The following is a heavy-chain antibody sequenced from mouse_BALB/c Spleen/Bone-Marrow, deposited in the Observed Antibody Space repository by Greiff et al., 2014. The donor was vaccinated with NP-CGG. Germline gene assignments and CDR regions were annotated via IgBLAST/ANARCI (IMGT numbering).Heavy chain of an antibody. Sequence: EVQVVESGGGLGQPGGSLRLSCATSGFTFTDYYMSWVRQPPGKALEWLGFIRNEANGYTTEYSASVKGRFTISRDNSQSILYLQMNTLRAEDSATYYCARDTVITTHWYFDVWGAGTTVTVSS. J-gene: IGHJ1*01. D-gene: IGHD2-4*01. V-gene: IGHV7-3*02. CDR2: IRNEANGYTT. CDR1: GFTFTDYY. CDR3: ARDTVITTHWYFDV.